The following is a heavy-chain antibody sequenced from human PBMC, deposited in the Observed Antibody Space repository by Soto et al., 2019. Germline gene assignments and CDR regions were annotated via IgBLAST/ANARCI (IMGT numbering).Heavy chain of an antibody. CDR2: IVPIFGTT. J-gene: IGHJ6*02. D-gene: IGHD3-22*01. CDR1: GGTFSRYS. Sequence: QVQLVQSGAEVKKPGSSVKVSCKISGGTFSRYSISWVRQAPGQGLEWMGGIVPIFGTTNYAQKFQDRVTITTDESATTAHMELSNLRSEDTAVYTCARPYEGGYSLNHHYYYALDVWGQGTAVTVSS. CDR3: ARPYEGGYSLNHHYYYALDV. V-gene: IGHV1-69*01.